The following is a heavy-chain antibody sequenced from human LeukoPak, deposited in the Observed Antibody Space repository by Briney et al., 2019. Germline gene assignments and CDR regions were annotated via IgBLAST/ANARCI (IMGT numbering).Heavy chain of an antibody. V-gene: IGHV3-30*04. CDR3: ARDGDFWTL. Sequence: LPGGSLRLSCAASGFTFSSYAMHWVRQAPGKGLEWVAVISYDGSNKYYADSVKGRFTISRDNSKNTLYLQMNSLRAEDTAVYYCARDGDFWTLWGQGTLVTVSS. J-gene: IGHJ4*02. CDR1: GFTFSSYA. D-gene: IGHD3-3*01. CDR2: ISYDGSNK.